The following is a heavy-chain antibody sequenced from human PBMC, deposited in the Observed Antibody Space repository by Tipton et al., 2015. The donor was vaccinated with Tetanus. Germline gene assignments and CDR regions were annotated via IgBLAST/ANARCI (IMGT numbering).Heavy chain of an antibody. D-gene: IGHD1-26*01. CDR3: ARDGLVRAFSLDY. J-gene: IGHJ4*02. Sequence: QLVQSGGTLVQSGGSLRLPCAVSGLPVSSMYMSWVRQPPGKGLEWVSLTYSGGSTYYADSVKGRFSISRDNSKNTLYLQMTGLRAEDTAVYYCARDGLVRAFSLDYWGQGTLVTVSS. CDR1: GLPVSSMY. CDR2: TYSGGST. V-gene: IGHV3-53*01.